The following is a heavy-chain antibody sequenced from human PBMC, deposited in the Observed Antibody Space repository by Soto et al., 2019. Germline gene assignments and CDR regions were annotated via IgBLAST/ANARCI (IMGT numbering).Heavy chain of an antibody. D-gene: IGHD3-16*01. CDR2: ISYDETTQ. V-gene: IGHV3-30*18. CDR1: GFTFIDYG. CDR3: ANSKVDSRTYVGYFDY. J-gene: IGHJ4*02. Sequence: GGSLRLSCAASGFTFIDYGMHWVRQAPGKGPEWLAVISYDETTQHYADSVQGRFTTSRDNVKNTLHLQINSLRGEDTAVYYCANSKVDSRTYVGYFDYWGQGTMVTVSS.